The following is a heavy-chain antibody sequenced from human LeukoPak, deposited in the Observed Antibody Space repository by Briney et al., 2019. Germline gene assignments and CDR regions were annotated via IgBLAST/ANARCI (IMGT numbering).Heavy chain of an antibody. J-gene: IGHJ3*02. CDR1: AESFSGYY. CDR2: INDSGST. V-gene: IGHV4-34*01. D-gene: IGHD6-25*01. Sequence: PSETLSLTCAVYAESFSGYYWSWIRQPPGKGLEWIGEINDSGSTNYNPSLKSRVTISVDTSKNQFSLKLSSVTAADTAVYYCATLAEANAFDIWGQGTMVTVSS. CDR3: ATLAEANAFDI.